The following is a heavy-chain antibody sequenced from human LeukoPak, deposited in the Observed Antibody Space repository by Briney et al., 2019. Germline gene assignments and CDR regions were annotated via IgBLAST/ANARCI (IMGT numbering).Heavy chain of an antibody. V-gene: IGHV3-30*02. Sequence: GGSLRLSCAASGFTFRSHGMHWVRQAPGKGLDWVAFIRYDGSSQYYTDSVKGRFTISRDNSMNTLFLQMDSLRAEDTAVYYCAKERLYSSPWGQGTLVTVSS. CDR2: IRYDGSSQ. D-gene: IGHD3-22*01. CDR1: GFTFRSHG. J-gene: IGHJ5*02. CDR3: AKERLYSSP.